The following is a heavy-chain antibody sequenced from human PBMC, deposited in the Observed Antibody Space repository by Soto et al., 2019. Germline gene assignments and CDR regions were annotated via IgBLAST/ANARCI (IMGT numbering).Heavy chain of an antibody. Sequence: TLSLTCAVYGGSFSGYYGSWIRQPPGKGLEWIGEINHSGSTNYNPSLKSRVTISVDTSKNQFSLKLSSVTAADTAVYYCARGHFLRGYSYGLYYFDYWGQGTLVTVSS. D-gene: IGHD5-18*01. CDR3: ARGHFLRGYSYGLYYFDY. J-gene: IGHJ4*02. CDR2: INHSGST. V-gene: IGHV4-34*01. CDR1: GGSFSGYY.